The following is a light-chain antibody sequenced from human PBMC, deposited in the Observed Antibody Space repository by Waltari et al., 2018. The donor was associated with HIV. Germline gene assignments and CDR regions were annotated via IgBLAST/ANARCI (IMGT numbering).Light chain of an antibody. Sequence: QSALTQPRSVSGSPGQSVTISCTGTSSDVGDSTYVSWYRQNPGKVPILMFYDVTKRPLRFPDRCAGSRSGNTASLTISGLQAEDEADYFCCSYAGNYSYVFGSGSRVTVL. CDR1: SSDVGDSTY. CDR3: CSYAGNYSYV. V-gene: IGLV2-11*01. CDR2: DVT. J-gene: IGLJ1*01.